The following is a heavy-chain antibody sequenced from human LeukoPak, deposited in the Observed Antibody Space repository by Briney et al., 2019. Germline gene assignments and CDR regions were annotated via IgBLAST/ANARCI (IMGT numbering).Heavy chain of an antibody. V-gene: IGHV1-8*02. D-gene: IGHD2-15*01. J-gene: IGHJ5*02. CDR2: MNPNSGNT. Sequence: ASVKVSCKASGYTFTSLDINWVRQATGQGLEWMGWMNPNSGNTGYAQKFQGRVTMTRNTSISTAYMELSSLRSEDTAVYYCARGTSVYCSGGSCYTGQNWFDPWGQGTLVTVSS. CDR3: ARGTSVYCSGGSCYTGQNWFDP. CDR1: GYTFTSLD.